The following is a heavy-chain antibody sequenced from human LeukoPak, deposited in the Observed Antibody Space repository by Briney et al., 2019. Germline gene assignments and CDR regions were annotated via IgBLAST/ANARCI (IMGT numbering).Heavy chain of an antibody. CDR1: GDSISSTGRYCF. CDR3: ARRLGVETYFDY. Sequence: SETLSLTCSVSGDSISSTGRYCFWDWIRQPPGKGLEWIGTIYHSGTTYYTPAIKTRVASSVDTSRNQFSLRLTSVTAADTAGYYCARRLGVETYFDYWGQGILVTVSS. V-gene: IGHV4-39*01. J-gene: IGHJ4*02. D-gene: IGHD3-10*01. CDR2: IYHSGTT.